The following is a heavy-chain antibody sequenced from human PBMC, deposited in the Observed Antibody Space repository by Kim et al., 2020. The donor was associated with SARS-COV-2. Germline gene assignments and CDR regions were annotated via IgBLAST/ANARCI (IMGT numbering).Heavy chain of an antibody. J-gene: IGHJ4*02. CDR2: IIPIFGTA. V-gene: IGHV1-69*13. CDR3: ARGTAMPSGGHFDY. D-gene: IGHD5-18*01. CDR1: GGTFSSYA. Sequence: SVKVSCKASGGTFSSYAISWVRQAPGQGLEWMGGIIPIFGTANYAQKFQGRVTITADESTSTAYMELSSLRSEDTAVYYCARGTAMPSGGHFDYWGQGTLVTVSS.